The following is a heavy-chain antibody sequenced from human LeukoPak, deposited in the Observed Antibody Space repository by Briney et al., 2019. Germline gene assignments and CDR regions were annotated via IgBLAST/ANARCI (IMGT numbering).Heavy chain of an antibody. J-gene: IGHJ6*03. Sequence: SETLSLTCAVYGGSFTNYYWSWIRQPPGKGLEWIGEINHSGSTKYNPSLKSRVTISVDTSKNQFSLKLSSVTAADTAVYYCARRNYDILTGLAAYYYYMDVWGKGTTVTISS. CDR3: ARRNYDILTGLAAYYYYMDV. CDR2: INHSGST. D-gene: IGHD3-9*01. CDR1: GGSFTNYY. V-gene: IGHV4-34*01.